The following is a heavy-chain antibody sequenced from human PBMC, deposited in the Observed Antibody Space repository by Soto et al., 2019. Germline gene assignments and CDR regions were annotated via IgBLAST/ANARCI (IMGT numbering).Heavy chain of an antibody. CDR1: GFTFSSYA. CDR2: ISGSGGST. V-gene: IGHV3-23*01. J-gene: IGHJ4*02. D-gene: IGHD3-10*01. Sequence: EVQLLESGGGLVQPGGSLRLSCAASGFTFSSYAMSWVRQAPGKGLEWVSAISGSGGSTYYADSVKGRFTISRDNSKNTLYLQMNSLRAEDTAVYYCAKDPQPTLWFGELWGGEESAFFDYWGQGTLVTVSS. CDR3: AKDPQPTLWFGELWGGEESAFFDY.